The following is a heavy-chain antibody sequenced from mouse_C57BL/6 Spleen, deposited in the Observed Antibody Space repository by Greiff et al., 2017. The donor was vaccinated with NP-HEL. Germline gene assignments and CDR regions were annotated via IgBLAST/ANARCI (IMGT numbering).Heavy chain of an antibody. V-gene: IGHV2-2*01. CDR3: ARKGDWDYFEY. CDR2: IWSGGST. J-gene: IGHJ2*01. Sequence: QVQLQQPGPGLVQPSQSLSITCTVSGFSLTSYGVHWVRQSPGKGLEWLGVIWSGGSTDYNAAFISRLSISKDNYKSQVFYKRNSLQADETAIYYCARKGDWDYFEYWGQGTTLTGSS. CDR1: GFSLTSYG. D-gene: IGHD4-1*01.